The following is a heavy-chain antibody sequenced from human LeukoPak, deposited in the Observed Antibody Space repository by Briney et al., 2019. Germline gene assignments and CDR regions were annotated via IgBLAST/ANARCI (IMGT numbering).Heavy chain of an antibody. J-gene: IGHJ4*02. D-gene: IGHD5-18*01. CDR1: GFPVSSNY. CDR3: ARESGYSYGLAGFFDY. CDR2: IYSDGRV. V-gene: IGHV3-53*01. Sequence: GGSLRLSCAASGFPVSSNYMSWVRQAPGKGLEWVSVIYSDGRVHYADSVKGRFTISRDDSRNTLYLQMNSLRAEDTAVYYCARESGYSYGLAGFFDYWGQGTLVTVSS.